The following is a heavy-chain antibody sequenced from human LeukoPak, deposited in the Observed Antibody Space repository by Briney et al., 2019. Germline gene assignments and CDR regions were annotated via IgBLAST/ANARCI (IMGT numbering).Heavy chain of an antibody. CDR1: GFTFSSYS. V-gene: IGHV3-21*01. J-gene: IGHJ3*02. D-gene: IGHD2-8*01. Sequence: PGGSLRLSCAASGFTFSSYSMNWVRQAPGKGLEWVSSISSSSSYIYYADSVKGRFTISRDNAKNSLYLQVNRLRAEDTAVYYCVRPNLYSTSLDAFDIWGQGTMVTVSS. CDR2: ISSSSSYI. CDR3: VRPNLYSTSLDAFDI.